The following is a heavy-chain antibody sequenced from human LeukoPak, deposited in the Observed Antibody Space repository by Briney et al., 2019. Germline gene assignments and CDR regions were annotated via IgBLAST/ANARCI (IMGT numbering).Heavy chain of an antibody. V-gene: IGHV4-39*01. J-gene: IGHJ4*02. CDR2: IYYSGST. CDR1: GFTFSSYA. Sequence: PGGSLRLSCAASGFTFSSYAMSWVRQPPGKGLEWIGSIYYSGSTYYNPSLKSRVTISVDTSKNQFSLKLSSVTAADTAVYYCARRGPVTPDYWGQGTLVTVSS. D-gene: IGHD4-17*01. CDR3: ARRGPVTPDY.